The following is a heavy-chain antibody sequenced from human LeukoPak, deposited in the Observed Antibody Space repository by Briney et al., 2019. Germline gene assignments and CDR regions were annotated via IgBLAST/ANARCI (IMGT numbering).Heavy chain of an antibody. CDR1: GLTLGSYA. CDR3: AKAFYLIVGATFDY. CDR2: ISGSGGST. J-gene: IGHJ4*02. Sequence: PGGSWGPPLAAPGLTLGSYALSWFGKPPGKGWGWVSAISGSGGSTYYADSVKGRFTISRDNSKNTLYLQMNSLRAEDTAVYYCAKAFYLIVGATFDYWGQGTLVTVSS. V-gene: IGHV3-23*01. D-gene: IGHD1-26*01.